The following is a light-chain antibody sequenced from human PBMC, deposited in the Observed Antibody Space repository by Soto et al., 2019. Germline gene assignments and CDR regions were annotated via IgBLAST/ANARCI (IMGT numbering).Light chain of an antibody. Sequence: QTVVTQEPSFSVSPGGTVTLTCGLSSGSVSTDYHPSWYQQTPGQAPRTFIYSTNTRSSGVPDRFSGSILGNKAALTITGAQADDESDYYCVLYLGSGISVFGGGTKLTVL. CDR1: SGSVSTDYH. CDR2: STN. V-gene: IGLV8-61*01. J-gene: IGLJ2*01. CDR3: VLYLGSGISV.